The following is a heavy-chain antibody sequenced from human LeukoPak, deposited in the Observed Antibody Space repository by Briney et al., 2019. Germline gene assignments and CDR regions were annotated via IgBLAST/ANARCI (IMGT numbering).Heavy chain of an antibody. V-gene: IGHV3-33*06. CDR2: IWYDGSNK. CDR3: AKGAVAGPGGVYYFDY. Sequence: GGSLRLSCAASGFTFSSYGMHWVRQAPGKGLEWVAVIWYDGSNKYCADSVKGRFTISRDNSKNTLYLQMNSLRAEDTAVYYCAKGAVAGPGGVYYFDYWGQGTLVTVSS. J-gene: IGHJ4*02. CDR1: GFTFSSYG. D-gene: IGHD6-19*01.